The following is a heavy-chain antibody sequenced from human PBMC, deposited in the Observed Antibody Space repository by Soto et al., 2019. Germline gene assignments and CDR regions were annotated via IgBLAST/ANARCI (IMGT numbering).Heavy chain of an antibody. V-gene: IGHV5-51*01. CDR2: IYPDDSNI. D-gene: IGHD2-2*02. Sequence: GESLKISCKGSGYSFAKYWIGWVRQMPGKGLEWIGIIYPDDSNIVYSPYFQGQVTISADKSTGTAYVQWSSLKASDTAMYYCARHGLEGCNTSGCYRSFYYYGMDVWGQGTTVTVSS. CDR3: ARHGLEGCNTSGCYRSFYYYGMDV. CDR1: GYSFAKYW. J-gene: IGHJ6*02.